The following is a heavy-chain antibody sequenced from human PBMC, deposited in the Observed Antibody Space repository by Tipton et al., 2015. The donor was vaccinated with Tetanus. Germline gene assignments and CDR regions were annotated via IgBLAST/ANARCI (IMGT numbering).Heavy chain of an antibody. CDR3: AEGRRFCSSNSCHEYYFDS. CDR2: VFDSGTN. CDR1: GGSISNSEYY. J-gene: IGHJ4*02. V-gene: IGHV4-39*02. Sequence: TLSLTCSLSGGSISNSEYYWAWIRQPPGKGLEWIGSVFDSGTNYYNPSLKSRVTISVDTSKNHFSLRLSSVTAAETAVYYCAEGRRFCSSNSCHEYYFDSWGRGTLVTVSS. D-gene: IGHD2-2*01.